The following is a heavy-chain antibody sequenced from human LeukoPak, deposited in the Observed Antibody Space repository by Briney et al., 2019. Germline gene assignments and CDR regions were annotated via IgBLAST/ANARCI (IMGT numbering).Heavy chain of an antibody. V-gene: IGHV4-59*01. CDR2: IFYTGNT. CDR3: ARSLNFGAYYGLDV. CDR1: GGSISSYY. D-gene: IGHD3-10*01. Sequence: SETLSLTCTVSGGSISSYYWSWIRQPPGKGLERIGYIFYTGNTNYNPSLTSRLTISVDPSKNQFALRLTSVTAADTAVYYCARSLNFGAYYGLDVWGQGTTVTVSS. J-gene: IGHJ6*02.